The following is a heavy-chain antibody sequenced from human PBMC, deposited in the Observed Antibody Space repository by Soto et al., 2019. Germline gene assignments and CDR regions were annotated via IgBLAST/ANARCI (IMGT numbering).Heavy chain of an antibody. V-gene: IGHV3-30*18. Sequence: PGGSVTRSGAGRGFTVSSYGMQSVHQAPGKGLEWVAVISYDGSNKYYADSVKGRFTISRDNSKNTLYLQMNSLRAEDTAVYYCAQGGSSTRLANSLHVWGKALTVTVSS. D-gene: IGHD1-1*01. CDR3: AQGGSSTRLANSLHV. J-gene: IGHJ6*04. CDR2: ISYDGSNK. CDR1: GFTVSSYG.